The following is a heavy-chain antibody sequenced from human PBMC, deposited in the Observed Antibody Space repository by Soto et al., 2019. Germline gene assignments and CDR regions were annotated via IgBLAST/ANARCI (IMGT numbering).Heavy chain of an antibody. V-gene: IGHV3-21*01. CDR1: GFTFSSYS. CDR3: ARDKIGYCSGGSCAQPYYYYYYMDV. Sequence: GGSLRLSCAASGFTFSSYSMNWVRQAPGKGLEWVSSISSSSSYIYYADSVKGRFTISRDNAKNSLYLQMNSLRAEDTAVYYCARDKIGYCSGGSCAQPYYYYYYMDVWGKGTTVTVSS. J-gene: IGHJ6*03. CDR2: ISSSSSYI. D-gene: IGHD2-15*01.